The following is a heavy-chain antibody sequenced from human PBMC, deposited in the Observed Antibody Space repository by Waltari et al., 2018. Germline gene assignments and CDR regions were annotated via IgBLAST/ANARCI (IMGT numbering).Heavy chain of an antibody. Sequence: EVQLVESGGGLIQPGGSLRLSCAASGFTVSSNYMSWVRQAPGTGLEWVSVIYSGGSTYYADSVKGRFTISRDNSKNTLYLQMNSLRAEDTAVYYCARGLYDILTGYFSYGMDVWGQGTTVTVSS. J-gene: IGHJ6*02. CDR3: ARGLYDILTGYFSYGMDV. D-gene: IGHD3-9*01. V-gene: IGHV3-53*01. CDR1: GFTVSSNY. CDR2: IYSGGST.